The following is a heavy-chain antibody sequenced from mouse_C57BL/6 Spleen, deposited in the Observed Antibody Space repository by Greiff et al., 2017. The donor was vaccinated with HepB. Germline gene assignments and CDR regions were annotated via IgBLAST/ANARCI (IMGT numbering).Heavy chain of an antibody. V-gene: IGHV5-4*01. CDR1: GFTFSSYA. J-gene: IGHJ4*01. CDR3: ARDAGFLYAMDY. Sequence: EVKLMESGGGLVKPGGSLKLSCAASGFTFSSYAMSWVRQTPKKRLEWVATISDGGSYTYYPDNVKGRFTISRDNAKNNLYLQMSHLKSEDTAMYYCARDAGFLYAMDYWGQGTSVTVSS. CDR2: ISDGGSYT.